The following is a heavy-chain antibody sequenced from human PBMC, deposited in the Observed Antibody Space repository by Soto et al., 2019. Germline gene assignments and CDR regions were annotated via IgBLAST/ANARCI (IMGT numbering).Heavy chain of an antibody. V-gene: IGHV3-23*01. CDR1: GFTFSSYA. CDR2: ISGSGGST. CDR3: AASPNYSRSWPWFDY. Sequence: GGSLRLSCAASGFTFSSYAMSWVRQAPGKGLEWVSAISGSGGSTYYADSVKGRFTISRDNSKNTLYLQMNSLRAEDTAVYYCAASPNYSRSWPWFDYRGQGTLVTGSS. J-gene: IGHJ4*02. D-gene: IGHD6-13*01.